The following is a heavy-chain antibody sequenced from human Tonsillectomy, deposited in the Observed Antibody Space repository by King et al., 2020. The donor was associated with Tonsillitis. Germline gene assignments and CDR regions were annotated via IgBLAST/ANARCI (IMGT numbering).Heavy chain of an antibody. J-gene: IGHJ2*01. CDR3: AKDYSDDSWWYFDL. V-gene: IGHV3-30*18. Sequence: VQLVESGGGVVQPGRSLRLSCAASGFSFRTYGMHWVRQAPGQGLYWVAVISYDERKKYYADSVKGRFTISRDNSKNTLYLQMNSLRAEDTAVYYCAKDYSDDSWWYFDLWGRGTLVPVSS. D-gene: IGHD3-3*01. CDR1: GFSFRTYG. CDR2: ISYDERKK.